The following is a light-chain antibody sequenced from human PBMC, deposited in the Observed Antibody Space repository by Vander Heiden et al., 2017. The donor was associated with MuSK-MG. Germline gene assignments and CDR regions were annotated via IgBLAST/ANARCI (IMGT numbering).Light chain of an antibody. CDR1: QSITTS. J-gene: IGKJ1*01. V-gene: IGKV1-39*01. CDR2: AAS. Sequence: DIQMTQSPSSLSTSVGDRVTITCRASQSITTSLNWYQLKPGKVPKLLIYAASSLQSGVPSRFRGSGSGTDFTLTIITLQPEDFATYYCQQSFSFPQTFGPGTNVEIK. CDR3: QQSFSFPQT.